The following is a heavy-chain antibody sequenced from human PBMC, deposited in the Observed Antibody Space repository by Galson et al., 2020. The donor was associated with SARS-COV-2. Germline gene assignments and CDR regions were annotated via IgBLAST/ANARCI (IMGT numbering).Heavy chain of an antibody. CDR2: ISWNSGSI. V-gene: IGHV3-9*01. CDR1: GFTFDDYA. Sequence: GGSLRLSCAASGFTFDDYAMHWVRQAPGKGLEWVSGISWNSGSIGYADSVKGRFTISRDNAKNSLYLQMNSLRAEDTALYYCAKAKDIVVVPAADYFDYWGQGTLVTVSS. J-gene: IGHJ4*02. CDR3: AKAKDIVVVPAADYFDY. D-gene: IGHD2-2*01.